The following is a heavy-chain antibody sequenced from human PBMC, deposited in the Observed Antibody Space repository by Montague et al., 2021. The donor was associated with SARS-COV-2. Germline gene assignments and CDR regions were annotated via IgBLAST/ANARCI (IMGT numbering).Heavy chain of an antibody. D-gene: IGHD5-24*01. J-gene: IGHJ4*02. CDR2: IYYSGST. CDR1: GGSISSSSYY. CDR3: ARHFKVAFVRWLQPRGGFAY. Sequence: SETLSLTCTVSGGSISSSSYYWGWIRQPPGKGLEWIGSIYYSGSTYYNPSLKSRVTISVDTSKNQFSLKLSSVTAADTAVYYCARHFKVAFVRWLQPRGGFAYWGQGTLVTVSS. V-gene: IGHV4-39*01.